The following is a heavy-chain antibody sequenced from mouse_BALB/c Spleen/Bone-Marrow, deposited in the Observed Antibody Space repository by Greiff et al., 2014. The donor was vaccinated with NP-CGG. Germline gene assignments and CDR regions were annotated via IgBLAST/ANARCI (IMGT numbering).Heavy chain of an antibody. CDR1: GFNIKDTY. V-gene: IGHV14-3*02. Sequence: EVQLQQSGAELVKPGASVKLSCTASGFNIKDTYMHWVKQRPEQGLEWIGRIDPANGNTKYDPKFQGKATITADTSSNTAYLQLSSLTSEDTAVYYCASGTDWYFDVWGAGTTVTVSS. CDR3: ASGTDWYFDV. D-gene: IGHD4-1*01. CDR2: IDPANGNT. J-gene: IGHJ1*01.